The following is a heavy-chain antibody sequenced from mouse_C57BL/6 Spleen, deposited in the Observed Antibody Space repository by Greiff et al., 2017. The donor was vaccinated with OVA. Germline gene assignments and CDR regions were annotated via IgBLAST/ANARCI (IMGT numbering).Heavy chain of an antibody. CDR1: GYTFTSYW. V-gene: IGHV1-69*01. J-gene: IGHJ2*01. CDR2: IDPSDSYT. Sequence: HVQLQPPWAELVMPGASVKLSCKASGYTFTSYWMHWVKQRPGQGLEWIGEIDPSDSYTNYNQKFKGKSTLTVNKSSSTAYMQIRSLTSEDSAVYYWARWGHDYDGYYIDYWGQGTTLTVSS. D-gene: IGHD2-4*01. CDR3: ARWGHDYDGYYIDY.